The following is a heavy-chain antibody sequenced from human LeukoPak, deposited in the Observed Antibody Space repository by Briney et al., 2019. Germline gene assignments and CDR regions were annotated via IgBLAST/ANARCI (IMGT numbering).Heavy chain of an antibody. Sequence: PGGSLLILSSASGFTFSSYAMHWVRQAPRKGLEYCLAISSNGGSTYYANSVKGRFIISRDNSKNTLYLQMGSLRAEDMAVYYCARRAMVLYYYYYYRDVWSKGTTVTVSS. CDR3: ARRAMVLYYYYYYRDV. CDR2: ISSNGGST. D-gene: IGHD5-18*01. V-gene: IGHV3-64*01. CDR1: GFTFSSYA. J-gene: IGHJ6*03.